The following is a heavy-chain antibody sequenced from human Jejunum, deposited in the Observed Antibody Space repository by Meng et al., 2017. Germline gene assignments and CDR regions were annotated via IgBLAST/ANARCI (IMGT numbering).Heavy chain of an antibody. J-gene: IGHJ2*01. D-gene: IGHD1-26*01. CDR2: IVVGTGST. CDR3: AASDGSGTYRSWFFDL. Sequence: SVKVSCKASEFTSTNSAVQWVRQARGQRLERIGWIVVGTGSTNYAQKFQERVTITRDMSTSTAYMELSCLTFEDTAVYYCAASDGSGTYRSWFFDLWGRGTLVTVSS. V-gene: IGHV1-58*01. CDR1: EFTSTNSA.